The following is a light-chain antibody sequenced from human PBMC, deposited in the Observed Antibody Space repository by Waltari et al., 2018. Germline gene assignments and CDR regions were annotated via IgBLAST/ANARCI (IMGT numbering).Light chain of an antibody. CDR3: QQYNSYSLT. J-gene: IGKJ4*01. V-gene: IGKV1-5*01. CDR2: DAS. Sequence: DIQMTQSPSTLSASVGDRVTIACRASQSISSWLAWYQQKPGKAPKRLIYDASRLESGVPSRFSGSGSGTEFTLTISSLQPDDFATYYCQQYNSYSLTFGGGTKVEIK. CDR1: QSISSW.